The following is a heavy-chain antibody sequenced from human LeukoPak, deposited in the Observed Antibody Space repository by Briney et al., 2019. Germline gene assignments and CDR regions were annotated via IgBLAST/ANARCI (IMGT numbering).Heavy chain of an antibody. CDR1: DYTFASYG. CDR3: AREGGYNWNDGFDY. V-gene: IGHV1-18*01. D-gene: IGHD1-20*01. CDR2: ISAYNGNT. J-gene: IGHJ4*02. Sequence: GASAKVSCKASDYTFASYGISWVRQAPGQGLEWMGWISAYNGNTNYAQKLQGRVTMTTDTSTSTAYMELRSLRSDDTAVYYCAREGGYNWNDGFDYWGQGTLVTVSS.